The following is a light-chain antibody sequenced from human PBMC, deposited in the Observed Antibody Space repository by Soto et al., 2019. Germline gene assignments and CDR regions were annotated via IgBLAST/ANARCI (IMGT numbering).Light chain of an antibody. CDR2: GAS. CDR3: QQYGSSPPIT. J-gene: IGKJ5*01. V-gene: IGKV3-20*01. Sequence: EIVLTQSPGTLSLSPGERATLSCRASQSVSSSYLAWYQQKPGLAPRLLIYGASSRATGIPDRFSGNGSGTDFTLTISRLEPEDFAVYYCQQYGSSPPITFGQGTRLEIK. CDR1: QSVSSSY.